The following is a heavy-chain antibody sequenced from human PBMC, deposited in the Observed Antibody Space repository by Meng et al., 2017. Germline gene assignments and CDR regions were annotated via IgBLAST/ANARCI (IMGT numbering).Heavy chain of an antibody. CDR2: IKKDGSDK. J-gene: IGHJ4*02. CDR1: GFTFSSYW. CDR3: ARVEWELLGWYFDY. Sequence: GGSLRLSCAASGFTFSSYWMNWVRQAPGKGLERVANIKKDGSDKYYADPVKGRFTISRDNAKNSLYLQMNSLRAEDTAVYYCARVEWELLGWYFDYWGQGTLVTVSS. D-gene: IGHD1-26*01. V-gene: IGHV3-7*04.